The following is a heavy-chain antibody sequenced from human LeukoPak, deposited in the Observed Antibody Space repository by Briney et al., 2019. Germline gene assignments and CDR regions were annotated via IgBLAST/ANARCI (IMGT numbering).Heavy chain of an antibody. D-gene: IGHD1-26*01. CDR2: ISSSGIT. V-gene: IGHV3-23*01. J-gene: IGHJ3*02. CDR3: AKPGGLVGPMGGAFDI. CDR1: GFTYSSYA. Sequence: GGSLRLSCAASGFTYSSYAMSWVRQAPGKGLEWVSAISSSGITYYADSVKGRFTISRDNSKNTLYLQMSSLRAEDTAVYYCAKPGGLVGPMGGAFDIWGQGTMVTVSS.